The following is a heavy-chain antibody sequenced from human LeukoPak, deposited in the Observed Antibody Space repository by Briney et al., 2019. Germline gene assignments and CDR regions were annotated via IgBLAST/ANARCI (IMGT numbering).Heavy chain of an antibody. D-gene: IGHD4-11*01. CDR2: IIPIFGTA. J-gene: IGHJ4*02. CDR3: ARDRALRVTRGFDY. CDR1: GGTFSSYA. V-gene: IGHV1-69*05. Sequence: GASVKVSCKASGGTFSSYAISWVRQAPGQGLEWMGRIIPIFGTANYAQKFQGRVTITTDESTSTAYMELSSLRSDDTAVYYCARDRALRVTRGFDYWGQGTLVTVSS.